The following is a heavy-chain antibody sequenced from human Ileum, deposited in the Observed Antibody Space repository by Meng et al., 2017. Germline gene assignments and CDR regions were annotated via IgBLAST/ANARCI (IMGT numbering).Heavy chain of an antibody. J-gene: IGHJ4*02. CDR2: IYYSGTT. D-gene: IGHD6-13*01. CDR1: GGSISSGGYY. V-gene: IGHV4-31*03. Sequence: QVQLQESGPGLGKQSQTLSLTCTVSGGSISSGGYYWSWIRQHPGKGLEWIGYIYYSGTTYYNPSLKSRVTISVDTSKNQFSLKLSSVTAADTAVYYCAREPPAAAGTGADYWGQGTLVTVSS. CDR3: AREPPAAAGTGADY.